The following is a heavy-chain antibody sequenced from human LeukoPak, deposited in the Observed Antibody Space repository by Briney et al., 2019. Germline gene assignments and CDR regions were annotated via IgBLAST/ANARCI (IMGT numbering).Heavy chain of an antibody. CDR1: GGSISSSSYY. CDR3: AREGSYSSGWHVGY. CDR2: INHSGST. V-gene: IGHV4-39*07. Sequence: PSETLSLTCTVSGGSISSSSYYWSWIRQPPGKGLEWIGEINHSGSTNYNPSLKSRVTISVDTSKIQFSLKLSSVTAADTAVYYCAREGSYSSGWHVGYWGQGTLVTVSS. J-gene: IGHJ4*02. D-gene: IGHD6-19*01.